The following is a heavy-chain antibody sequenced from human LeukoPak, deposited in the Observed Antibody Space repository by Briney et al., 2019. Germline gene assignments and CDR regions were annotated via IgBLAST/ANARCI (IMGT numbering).Heavy chain of an antibody. CDR1: GGSISSYY. J-gene: IGHJ4*02. CDR3: AREGRSDYYDSSGYPPSFDY. D-gene: IGHD3-22*01. V-gene: IGHV4-59*01. CDR2: IYYSGST. Sequence: SETLSLTCTVSGGSISSYYWSWIRQPPGKGLEWMRYIYYSGSTNYNPSLKSRVTISVDTSKNQFSLKLSTVTAADTAVYYCAREGRSDYYDSSGYPPSFDYWGQGTLVTVSS.